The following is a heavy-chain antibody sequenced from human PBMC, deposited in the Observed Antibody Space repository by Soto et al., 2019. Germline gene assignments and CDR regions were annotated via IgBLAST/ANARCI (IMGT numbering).Heavy chain of an antibody. CDR2: IYQSGST. Sequence: SETLSLTCTVSGGSMSSGGYTWTWIRQPPGRGLEWIGFIYQSGSTYYNPSLKSRVTISVDRSKNQFSLKLSSVTAADTAVYYCARNKGVRDSYFDYWGQGALVTVSS. J-gene: IGHJ4*02. D-gene: IGHD2-21*02. CDR3: ARNKGVRDSYFDY. V-gene: IGHV4-30-2*01. CDR1: GGSMSSGGYT.